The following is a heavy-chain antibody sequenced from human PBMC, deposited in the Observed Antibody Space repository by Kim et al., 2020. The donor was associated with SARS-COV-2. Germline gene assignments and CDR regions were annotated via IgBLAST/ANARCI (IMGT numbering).Heavy chain of an antibody. CDR2: IRGSGGRT. CDR3: ERGKVEPLSIWGT. CDR1: GFSFRNYA. D-gene: IGHD3-16*02. J-gene: IGHJ4*02. V-gene: IGHV3-23*01. Sequence: GGSLRLSCVASGFSFRNYAMNWVRQGPGKGPEWVSGIRGSGGRTHYAESVKGRFIISRDNSKNTVFLQMNSLGADDTARYYCERGKVEPLSIWGTWGQGTLVTVSS.